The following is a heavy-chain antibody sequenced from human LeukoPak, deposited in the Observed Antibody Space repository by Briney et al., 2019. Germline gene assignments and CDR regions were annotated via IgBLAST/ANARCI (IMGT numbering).Heavy chain of an antibody. CDR1: GFTFSTYG. D-gene: IGHD3-10*01. CDR3: ARDFYVGSKSYCIGY. V-gene: IGHV3-33*01. J-gene: IGHJ4*01. CDR2: IWYDGSNK. Sequence: PGGSLRLSCAASGFTFSTYGMHWVRQAPGKGLEWVAVIWYDGSNKYYADSVKGRLTISRDNSKNTLYLQMNSLRAEDTAVYYCARDFYVGSKSYCIGYWGHGTLVTVSS.